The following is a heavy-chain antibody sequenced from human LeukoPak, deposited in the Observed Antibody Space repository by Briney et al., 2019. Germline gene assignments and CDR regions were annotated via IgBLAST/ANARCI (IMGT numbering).Heavy chain of an antibody. V-gene: IGHV4-4*02. CDR3: ARAYCSGGSCYWFDP. D-gene: IGHD2-15*01. CDR1: GGSISSSNW. CDR2: IYHSGST. Sequence: PSGTLSLTCAVSGGSISSSNWWSWVRQPPGKGLEWIGEIYHSGSTNYNPSLKSRVTISVDKSKNQFSLKLSSVTAADTAVYYCARAYCSGGSCYWFDPWGQGTLVTVSS. J-gene: IGHJ5*02.